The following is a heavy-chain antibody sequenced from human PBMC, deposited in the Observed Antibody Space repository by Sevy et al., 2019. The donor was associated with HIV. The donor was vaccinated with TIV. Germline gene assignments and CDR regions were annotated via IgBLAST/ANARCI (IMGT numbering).Heavy chain of an antibody. CDR1: GFAFSSSW. CDR2: IKQDGSEK. J-gene: IGHJ6*02. Sequence: GGSLRLSCAASGFAFSSSWMTWVRQAPGKGLEWVANIKQDGSEKYYVDFMKGGFTISRDNAKNSLYLQMTSLRAEDTAVYYCARLCTGFIYYYYYGMDVWGQGTTVTVSS. V-gene: IGHV3-7*01. CDR3: ARLCTGFIYYYYYGMDV. D-gene: IGHD2-2*01.